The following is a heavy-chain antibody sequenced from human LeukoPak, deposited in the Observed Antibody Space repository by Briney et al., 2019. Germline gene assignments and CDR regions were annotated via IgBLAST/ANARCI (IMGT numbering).Heavy chain of an antibody. CDR3: VKPFYCTNGVCLPFDY. CDR1: GFTFSHYA. CDR2: ISRNGGST. D-gene: IGHD2-8*01. V-gene: IGHV3-64D*06. J-gene: IGHJ4*02. Sequence: PGGSLRLSCSASGFTFSHYAMHWVRQAPGKGLEYVSAISRNGGSTYYADSVKDRFTISRDDSKNTLYLQMSSLRAEDTAVYYCVKPFYCTNGVCLPFDYWGQGTLVTVSS.